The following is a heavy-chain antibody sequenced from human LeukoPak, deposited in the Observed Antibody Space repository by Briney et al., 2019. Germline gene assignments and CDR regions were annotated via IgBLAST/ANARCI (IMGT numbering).Heavy chain of an antibody. Sequence: ETLSLTCTVSGGSISSSSYYWGWIRQPPGKGLEWVSVIYSGGSTYYADSVKGRFTISRDNSKNTLYLQMNSLRAEDTAVYYCARDSLYGDYGVGDYWGQGTLVTVSS. V-gene: IGHV3-66*01. CDR1: GGSISSSSYY. J-gene: IGHJ4*02. CDR2: IYSGGST. CDR3: ARDSLYGDYGVGDY. D-gene: IGHD4-17*01.